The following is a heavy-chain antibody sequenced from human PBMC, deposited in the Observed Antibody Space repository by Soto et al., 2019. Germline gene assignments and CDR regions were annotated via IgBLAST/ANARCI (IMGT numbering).Heavy chain of an antibody. CDR1: GFTFDDYA. Sequence: GGSLRLSCAASGFTFDDYAMHWVRQAQGKGLEWVSLISWDGGSTYYADSVKGRFTISRDNSKNSLYLQMNSLRAEDTALYYCAKDELLYGSGSYDYWGQGTLVTVSS. CDR3: AKDELLYGSGSYDY. J-gene: IGHJ4*02. CDR2: ISWDGGST. D-gene: IGHD3-10*01. V-gene: IGHV3-43D*03.